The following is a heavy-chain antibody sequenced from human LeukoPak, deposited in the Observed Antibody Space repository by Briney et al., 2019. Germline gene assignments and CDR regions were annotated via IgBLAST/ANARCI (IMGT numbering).Heavy chain of an antibody. D-gene: IGHD6-19*01. V-gene: IGHV3-7*01. CDR3: TRNRPTISVAGTRCYYYYYKDV. J-gene: IGHJ6*03. CDR1: GFTFSSYC. CDR2: IKKNGSEK. Sequence: GGSLRLSCAASGFTFSSYCMSWVRQAPGKGLEWVAYIKKNGSEKYYVDSVKGRFTISRDNAKNSLYLQMNSLRAEDTAVYYCTRNRPTISVAGTRCYYYYYKDVWGKGTTVTVSS.